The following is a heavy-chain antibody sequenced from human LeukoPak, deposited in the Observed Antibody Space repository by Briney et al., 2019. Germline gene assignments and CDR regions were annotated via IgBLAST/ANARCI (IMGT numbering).Heavy chain of an antibody. CDR1: GGSLSSYY. D-gene: IGHD3-3*01. V-gene: IGHV4-59*01. CDR3: ARENSDYDFWSYQSGAWFDP. Sequence: SETLSLTCPVSGGSLSSYYWSWIRQLPGKGREWVGYIYESVSTNYNPSLKSRVTISVDTSKNQFSLKLSSVTATDTAVYNCARENSDYDFWSYQSGAWFDPWGQGTLLTVSS. CDR2: IYESVST. J-gene: IGHJ5*02.